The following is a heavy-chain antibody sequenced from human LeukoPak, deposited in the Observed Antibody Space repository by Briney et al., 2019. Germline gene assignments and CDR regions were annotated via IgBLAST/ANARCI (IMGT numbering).Heavy chain of an antibody. CDR3: AKDIYGPIPAAMDY. D-gene: IGHD2-2*01. V-gene: IGHV3-43*02. CDR1: GFTFDDHA. J-gene: IGHJ4*02. Sequence: PGGSLRLSCAASGFTFDDHAMHWVRQAPGKGLEWVSLISGDGGSTYYADSVKGRFTISRDNSKNSLYLQMNSLRTEDTALYYCAKDIYGPIPAAMDYWGQGTLVTVSS. CDR2: ISGDGGST.